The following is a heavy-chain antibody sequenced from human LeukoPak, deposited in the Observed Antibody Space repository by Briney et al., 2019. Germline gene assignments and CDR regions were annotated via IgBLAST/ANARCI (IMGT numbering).Heavy chain of an antibody. CDR1: GGSISSYY. D-gene: IGHD1-26*01. V-gene: IGHV4-59*01. CDR2: IYYSGST. CDR3: ARHPGKGFDY. Sequence: SETLSLTCTVSGGSISSYYWSWIRQPPGKGLEWIGYIYYSGSTNYNPSLKSRVTISVDTSKNQFSLKLSSVTAADTAVYYCARHPGKGFDYWGQGTLVTVSS. J-gene: IGHJ4*02.